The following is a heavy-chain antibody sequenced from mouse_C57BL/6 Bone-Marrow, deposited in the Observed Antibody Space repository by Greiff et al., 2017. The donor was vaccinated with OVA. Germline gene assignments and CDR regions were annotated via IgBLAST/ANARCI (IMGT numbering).Heavy chain of an antibody. J-gene: IGHJ2*01. CDR1: GFTFSSYA. CDR2: ISDGGSYT. V-gene: IGHV5-4*01. Sequence: EVHLVESGGGLVKPGGSLKLSCAASGFTFSSYAMSWVRQTPEKRLEWVATISDGGSYTYYPDNVKGRVTISRDNAKNNLYLQMSHLKSEDTAMYYCARERWESLDYWGQGTTLTVSS. D-gene: IGHD4-1*01. CDR3: ARERWESLDY.